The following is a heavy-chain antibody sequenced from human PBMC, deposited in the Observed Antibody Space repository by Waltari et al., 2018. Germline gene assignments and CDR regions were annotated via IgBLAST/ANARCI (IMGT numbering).Heavy chain of an antibody. Sequence: QVQLVQSGAEVKKPGSSVKVSCKASGGTFSSYAISWVRQAPGQGLEWMGGIIPIFGTANYAQKFQGRVTITADESTSTAYMELSSLRSEDTAVYYCARWEYCTGGVCHDYYGMDVWGQGTTVTVSS. J-gene: IGHJ6*02. D-gene: IGHD2-8*02. CDR1: GGTFSSYA. CDR3: ARWEYCTGGVCHDYYGMDV. CDR2: IIPIFGTA. V-gene: IGHV1-69*13.